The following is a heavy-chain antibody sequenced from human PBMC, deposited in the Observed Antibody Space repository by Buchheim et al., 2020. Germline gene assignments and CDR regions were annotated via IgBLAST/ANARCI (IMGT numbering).Heavy chain of an antibody. J-gene: IGHJ5*02. CDR2: ISHDGNNK. D-gene: IGHD5-24*01. Sequence: QVQLVESGGGVVQPGRSLRLSCAASGFAFSNYAMHWVRQAPGKGLEWVAVISHDGNNKYFADSVKGRFTISRDNSKNTLYVQMNSLRAEDTAVYYCAKVSGRGSWGQRTL. CDR3: AKVSGRGS. CDR1: GFAFSNYA. V-gene: IGHV3-30*04.